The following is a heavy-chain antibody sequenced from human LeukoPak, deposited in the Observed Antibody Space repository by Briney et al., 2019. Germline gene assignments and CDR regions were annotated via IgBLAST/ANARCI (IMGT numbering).Heavy chain of an antibody. J-gene: IGHJ5*02. CDR1: GGTFSGYA. CDR2: IIAIFGIA. Sequence: ASVKVSCKASGGTFSGYAISWVRQAPGQGLEWMGRIIAIFGIANYAQKFQGRVTITADKSTSTAYMELSSLRSEDTAVYYCARDLDIVVVPAAYNWFDPWGQGTLVTVSS. CDR3: ARDLDIVVVPAAYNWFDP. V-gene: IGHV1-69*04. D-gene: IGHD2-2*03.